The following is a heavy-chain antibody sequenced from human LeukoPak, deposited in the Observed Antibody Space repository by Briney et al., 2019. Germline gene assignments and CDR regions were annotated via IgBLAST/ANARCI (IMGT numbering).Heavy chain of an antibody. Sequence: PGGSLRLSCAASGFTFSTYDMHWVRQVTGKGLEWVSAIGTGDDTYYLGSVKGRFTISRENAKNVLYLQMSSLRAGDTAVYYCAREIRETVVTRHYYYGIDVWGQGTTVTVSS. J-gene: IGHJ6*02. V-gene: IGHV3-13*01. CDR2: IGTGDDT. D-gene: IGHD2-15*01. CDR3: AREIRETVVTRHYYYGIDV. CDR1: GFTFSTYD.